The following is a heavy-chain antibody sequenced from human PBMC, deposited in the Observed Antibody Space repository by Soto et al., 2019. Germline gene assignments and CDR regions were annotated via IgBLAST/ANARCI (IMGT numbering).Heavy chain of an antibody. J-gene: IGHJ4*02. V-gene: IGHV3-33*01. CDR1: GFTFSSYG. D-gene: IGHD3-22*01. CDR3: AREIEAPTYYYDSSGYSHFDY. Sequence: PGGSLRLSCAASGFTFSSYGMHWVRQAPGKGLEWVAVIWYDGSNKYYADSVKGRFTISRDNSKNTLYLQMNSLRAEDTAVYYCAREIEAPTYYYDSSGYSHFDYWGQGTLVTVS. CDR2: IWYDGSNK.